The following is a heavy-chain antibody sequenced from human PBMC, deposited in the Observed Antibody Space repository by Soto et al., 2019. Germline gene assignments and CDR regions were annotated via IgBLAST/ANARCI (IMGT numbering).Heavy chain of an antibody. V-gene: IGHV3-23*01. CDR1: GFPFMSYA. D-gene: IGHD6-13*01. Sequence: EVQLLESGGHLVQPGGSLRLSCAASGFPFMSYAMIWVRQAPGKGLDWVSTISGSGDITYYADSVKGRFTVSRDSCKNKLSLQTNDLISEDTAVDYCAKDVRLGGVAAGPAPSYYYRVQGTLVTVSS. CDR3: AKDVRLGGVAAGPAPSYYY. J-gene: IGHJ4*02. CDR2: ISGSGDIT.